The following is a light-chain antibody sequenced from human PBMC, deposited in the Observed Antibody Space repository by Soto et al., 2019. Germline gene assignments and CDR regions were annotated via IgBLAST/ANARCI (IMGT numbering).Light chain of an antibody. V-gene: IGKV3-20*01. CDR2: GAS. CDR1: QSVSSNY. CDR3: LRYSSSQWT. Sequence: ESVSTQSPGTLSLYPGERATLSCRASQSVSSNYLAWYQQKPGQAPRLLIFGASSRATGIPDRFSGSGSGTDFTLTITRLGPEDFAVYFCLRYSSSQWTCGQGTRWIS. J-gene: IGKJ1*01.